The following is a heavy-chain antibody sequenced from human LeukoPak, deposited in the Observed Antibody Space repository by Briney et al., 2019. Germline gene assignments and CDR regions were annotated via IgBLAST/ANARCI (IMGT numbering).Heavy chain of an antibody. CDR3: ARSKVVGAADAFDI. Sequence: PGGSLRLSCAASGFTVSSNYMSWVRQAPGKGLEGVSVIYSGGSTYYADSVTGRFTISRDNSKNTLYLQMNTLTAEDTAVYYCARSKVVGAADAFDIWGQGTMVTVSS. J-gene: IGHJ3*02. CDR1: GFTVSSNY. CDR2: IYSGGST. D-gene: IGHD1-26*01. V-gene: IGHV3-66*02.